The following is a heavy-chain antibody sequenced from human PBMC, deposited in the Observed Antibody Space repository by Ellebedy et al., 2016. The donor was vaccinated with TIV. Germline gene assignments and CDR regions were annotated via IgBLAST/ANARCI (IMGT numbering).Heavy chain of an antibody. CDR2: ISGSGGST. J-gene: IGHJ4*02. V-gene: IGHV3-23*01. CDR3: ANDYWDY. Sequence: GESLKISXAASGFTLSSYAMSWVRQAPGKGLEWVSAISGSGGSTYYADSVKGRFTISRDNSKNTLYLQMNSLRAEDTAVYYCANDYWDYWGQGTLVTVSS. CDR1: GFTLSSYA.